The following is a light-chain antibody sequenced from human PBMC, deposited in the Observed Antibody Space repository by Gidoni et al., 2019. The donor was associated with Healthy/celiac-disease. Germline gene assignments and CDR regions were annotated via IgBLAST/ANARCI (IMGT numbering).Light chain of an antibody. J-gene: IGLJ3*02. CDR2: GNS. Sequence: QSVLTQPPSVSGAPGQRVPISCTGSSSNIGAGYDVHWYQQLPGTAPKLLLSGNSNRPSGVPDRFSGSKSGTSASLAITGLQAEDEADYYCQSYDSSLSPLEVFGGGTKLTVL. CDR1: SSNIGAGYD. V-gene: IGLV1-40*01. CDR3: QSYDSSLSPLEV.